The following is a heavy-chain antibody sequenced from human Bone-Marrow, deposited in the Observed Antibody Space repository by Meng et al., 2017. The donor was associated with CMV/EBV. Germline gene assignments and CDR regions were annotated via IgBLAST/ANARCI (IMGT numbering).Heavy chain of an antibody. Sequence: GGSLRLSCVASGFTFTGYLLSWVRQAPGKGLEWVANIKQEGSEAYYEDSVKGRFTISRDNTKNSLYLQMNSLRVEDTAVYYCAREEGDFWGQGTLVTVSS. CDR3: AREEGDF. CDR2: IKQEGSEA. J-gene: IGHJ4*02. CDR1: GFTFTGYL. D-gene: IGHD3-3*01. V-gene: IGHV3-7*01.